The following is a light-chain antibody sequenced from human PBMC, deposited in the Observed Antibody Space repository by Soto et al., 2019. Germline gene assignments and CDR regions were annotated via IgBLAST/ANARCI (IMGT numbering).Light chain of an antibody. V-gene: IGLV2-14*03. CDR1: SRDVGGYKY. Sequence: QSALTQPASVSGSPGQSITISCTGTSRDVGGYKYVSWYQQHPGKAPKLMIYDIRNRPSGVSNRFSGSKSGNTASLTISGLQAEDEADYSCSSYTSSSTRVFGTGTKLTVL. CDR3: SSYTSSSTRV. CDR2: DIR. J-gene: IGLJ1*01.